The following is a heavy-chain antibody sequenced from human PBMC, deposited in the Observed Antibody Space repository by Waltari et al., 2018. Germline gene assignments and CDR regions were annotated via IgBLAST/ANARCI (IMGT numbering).Heavy chain of an antibody. J-gene: IGHJ4*02. CDR1: GDSISSKYW. D-gene: IGHD2-8*02. CDR3: AADRGVGLYFDY. Sequence: QVQLQESGPGLVKPSGTLSLTCAVSGDSISSKYWGSWVRQSPGKGLEWIGEIYHSGKTYYNPSLKSRVTISVDKSKNQFSLNLSSVTAADTAVYYCAADRGVGLYFDYWGQGTPVTVSS. CDR2: IYHSGKT. V-gene: IGHV4-4*02.